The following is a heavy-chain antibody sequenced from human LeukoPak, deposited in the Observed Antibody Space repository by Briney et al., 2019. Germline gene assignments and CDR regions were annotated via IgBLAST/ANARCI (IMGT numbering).Heavy chain of an antibody. D-gene: IGHD2-2*01. Sequence: SVKVSCKASGGTFSSYAISWVRQAPGQGLEWMGRIIPILGIANYAQKFQGRVTITADKSTSTAYMELSSLRSEDTAVYYCASPSSTSCYGPCYYYGMDVWGQGTTVTVS. CDR1: GGTFSSYA. CDR2: IIPILGIA. CDR3: ASPSSTSCYGPCYYYGMDV. J-gene: IGHJ6*02. V-gene: IGHV1-69*04.